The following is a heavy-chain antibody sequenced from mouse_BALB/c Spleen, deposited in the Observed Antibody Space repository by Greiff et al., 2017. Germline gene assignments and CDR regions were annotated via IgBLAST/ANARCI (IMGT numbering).Heavy chain of an antibody. CDR2: ISSGSSTI. J-gene: IGHJ3*01. CDR3: ASFYDGYSAWFAY. CDR1: GFTFSSFG. Sequence: EVQLVESGGGLVQPGGSRKLSCAASGFTFSSFGMHWVRQAPEKGLEWVAYISSGSSTIYYADTVKGRFTISRDNPKNTLFLQMTSLRSEDTAMYYCASFYDGYSAWFAYWGQGTLVTVSA. D-gene: IGHD2-3*01. V-gene: IGHV5-17*02.